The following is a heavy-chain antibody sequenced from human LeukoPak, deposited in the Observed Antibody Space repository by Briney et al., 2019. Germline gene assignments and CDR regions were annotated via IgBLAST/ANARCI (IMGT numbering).Heavy chain of an antibody. V-gene: IGHV1-8*01. Sequence: ASVKVSCKASGYTFTRYDINWVRQATGQGLEWMGWMNPNSGNTDYAQKFQGRVTMTRNTSISTAYMELSSLRSDDTAVYYCARVHYSGTYFSQNYFDYCGQGTLATVSS. CDR2: MNPNSGNT. CDR1: GYTFTRYD. J-gene: IGHJ4*02. CDR3: ARVHYSGTYFSQNYFDY. D-gene: IGHD1-26*01.